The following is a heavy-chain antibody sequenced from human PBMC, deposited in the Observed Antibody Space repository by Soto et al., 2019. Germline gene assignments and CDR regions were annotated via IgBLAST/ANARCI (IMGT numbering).Heavy chain of an antibody. CDR2: ISYDGRNK. D-gene: IGHD4-17*01. CDR3: AKSLGERDYVLSFDY. V-gene: IGHV3-30*18. CDR1: GFTLNTFG. J-gene: IGHJ4*02. Sequence: GGSLRLSCAASGFTLNTFGMHWVRQAPGKGPEWVAVISYDGRNKFYADSARGRFTISRDNSQNTFYLQMNSLRAEDTAVYYCAKSLGERDYVLSFDYWGQGTLVTVSS.